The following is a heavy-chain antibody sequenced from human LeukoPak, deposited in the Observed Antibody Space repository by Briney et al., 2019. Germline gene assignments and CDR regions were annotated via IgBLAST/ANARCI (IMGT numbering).Heavy chain of an antibody. CDR1: GFTFSNYA. J-gene: IGHJ4*02. V-gene: IGHV3-23*01. CDR2: ISGSGVST. D-gene: IGHD2-2*02. Sequence: GGSLRLSCAASGFTFSNYAMSWVRQAPGKGLEWVSAISGSGVSTYYADSVKGRSTISRDNSKNTLYLQMNSLRVEDTAAYYCANYISRIHFDYWGQGTLVTVSS. CDR3: ANYISRIHFDY.